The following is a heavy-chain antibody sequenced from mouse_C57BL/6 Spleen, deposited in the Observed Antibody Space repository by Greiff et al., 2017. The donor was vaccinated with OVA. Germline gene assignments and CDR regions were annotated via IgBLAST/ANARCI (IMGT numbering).Heavy chain of an antibody. CDR2: IDPSDSYT. D-gene: IGHD1-1*01. V-gene: IGHV1-69*01. CDR1: GYTFTSYW. Sequence: QVQLQQPGAELVMPGASVKLSCKASGYTFTSYWMHWVKQRPGQGLEWIGEIDPSDSYTNYNQKFKSKSTLTVDKSSSTAYMQLSSLTSEDSAVYYCASTVVATHYYAMDYWGQGTSVTVSS. J-gene: IGHJ4*01. CDR3: ASTVVATHYYAMDY.